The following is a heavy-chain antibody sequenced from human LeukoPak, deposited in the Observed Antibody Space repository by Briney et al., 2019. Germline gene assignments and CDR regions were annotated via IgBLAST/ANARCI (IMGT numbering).Heavy chain of an antibody. J-gene: IGHJ5*02. CDR3: ARRVVVVVPAADNWFDP. V-gene: IGHV1-2*02. D-gene: IGHD2-2*01. CDR2: INPNSGGT. Sequence: ASVKVSCKASGYTFTGYYMHWVRQAPGQGLEWMGWINPNSGGTNYAQKFQGRVTMTRDTSISTAYMELSRLRSDDTAVYCCARRVVVVVPAADNWFDPWGQGTLVTVSS. CDR1: GYTFTGYY.